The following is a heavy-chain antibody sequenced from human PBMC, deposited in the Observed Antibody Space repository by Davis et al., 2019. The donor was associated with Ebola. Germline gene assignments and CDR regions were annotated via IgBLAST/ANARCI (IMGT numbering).Heavy chain of an antibody. V-gene: IGHV3-9*01. D-gene: IGHD3-9*01. Sequence: SLKISCAVPGFTLADYAMYWDRQAPGKGLERVSGISCNSANIGYADSVKGRFTISRDNAKNSLYLQMNSLRAEDTALYYCAKDMGTFILTGPEHWGQGTQVTVSS. CDR1: GFTLADYA. CDR3: AKDMGTFILTGPEH. J-gene: IGHJ1*01. CDR2: ISCNSANI.